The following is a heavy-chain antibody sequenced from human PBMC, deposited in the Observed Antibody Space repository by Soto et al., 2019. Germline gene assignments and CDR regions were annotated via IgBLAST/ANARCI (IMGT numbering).Heavy chain of an antibody. CDR2: IIPILGIA. D-gene: IGHD4-17*01. J-gene: IGHJ6*02. CDR3: ARGSHGDYNEPLYGMYA. Sequence: QVQLVQSGAEVKKPGSSVKVSCKASGGTFSSYTISWVRQAPGQGLEWMGRIIPILGIANYAQKFQGRVTITADKTTSAAYLGLSSLRSEDTALYYCARGSHGDYNEPLYGMYAWGQGTTFTVSS. V-gene: IGHV1-69*02. CDR1: GGTFSSYT.